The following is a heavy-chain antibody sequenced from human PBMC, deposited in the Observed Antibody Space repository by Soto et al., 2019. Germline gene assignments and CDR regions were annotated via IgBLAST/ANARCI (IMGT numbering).Heavy chain of an antibody. CDR3: ARHGLEGCNSIGCYESFYYYGMDV. CDR1: GYRFTNYW. D-gene: IGHD2-2*01. CDR2: IFPGDYDT. Sequence: EVQLVQSGAEVKKPGESLKISCKGSGYRFTNYWIGWVRQMPGKGLEWMGIIFPGDYDTKYSPSLQGQVTISVDKSISTAYLEWSSLKASDSAIYYCARHGLEGCNSIGCYESFYYYGMDVWGQGTTVTVSS. V-gene: IGHV5-51*01. J-gene: IGHJ6*02.